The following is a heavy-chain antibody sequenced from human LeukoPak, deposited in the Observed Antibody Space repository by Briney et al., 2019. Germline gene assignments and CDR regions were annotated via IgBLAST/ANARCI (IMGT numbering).Heavy chain of an antibody. CDR2: ISSSSSYI. J-gene: IGHJ4*02. CDR3: ARDPGSKPVSLDY. V-gene: IGHV3-21*01. Sequence: SGGSLRLSCAASGFTFSSYSMNWVRQAPGKGLEWVSSISSSSSYIYYADSVKGRFTISRDNAKNSLYLQMNSLRAEDTAVYYCARDPGSKPVSLDYWGPGTLVTVSS. D-gene: IGHD5/OR15-5a*01. CDR1: GFTFSSYS.